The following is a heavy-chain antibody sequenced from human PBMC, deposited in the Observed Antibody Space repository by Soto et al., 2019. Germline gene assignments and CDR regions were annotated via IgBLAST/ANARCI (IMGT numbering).Heavy chain of an antibody. D-gene: IGHD3-9*01. CDR2: FDPEDGET. CDR3: VLRYFDWLFKGANWFDP. V-gene: IGHV1-24*01. CDR1: GYTLTELS. J-gene: IGHJ5*02. Sequence: EASVKVSCKVSGYTLTELSMHWVRQAPGKGLEWMGGFDPEDGETIYAQKFQGRVTMTEDTSTDTAYMELSSLRSEDTAVYYCVLRYFDWLFKGANWFDPWGQGTLVTVSS.